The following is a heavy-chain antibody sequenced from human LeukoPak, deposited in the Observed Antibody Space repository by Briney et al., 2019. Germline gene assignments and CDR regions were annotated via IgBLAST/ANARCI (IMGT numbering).Heavy chain of an antibody. CDR3: AKDGHCPDVCTTKIVVAGYVDF. Sequence: GGSLRLSCRASGFTFTTYSMNGLPDAPGKGREGVSVIRAEGDPTYYADSVKGRFTPSRDNSKNMLYLQMNSLRAEDTAIYYCAKDGHCPDVCTTKIVVAGYVDFWGQGTLVTVSS. V-gene: IGHV3-23*01. D-gene: IGHD6-19*01. CDR1: GFTFTTYS. CDR2: IRAEGDPT. J-gene: IGHJ4*02.